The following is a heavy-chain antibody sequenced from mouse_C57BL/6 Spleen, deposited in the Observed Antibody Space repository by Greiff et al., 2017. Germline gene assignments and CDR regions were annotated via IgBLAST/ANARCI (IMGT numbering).Heavy chain of an antibody. J-gene: IGHJ1*03. CDR1: GYTFTDYE. V-gene: IGHV1-15*01. D-gene: IGHD2-2*01. CDR2: IDPETGGT. CDR3: TRLSGYDPYFDV. Sequence: QVQLQQSGAELVRPGASVTLSCKASGYTFTDYEMHWVKQTPVHGLEWIGAIDPETGGTAYNQKFKGKAILTADKSSSTAYMELRSLTSEDSAVYYCTRLSGYDPYFDVWGTGTTVTVSA.